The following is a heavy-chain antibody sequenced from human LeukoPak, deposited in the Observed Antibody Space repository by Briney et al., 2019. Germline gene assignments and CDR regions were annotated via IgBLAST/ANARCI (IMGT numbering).Heavy chain of an antibody. CDR1: GFTFSSYE. CDR3: PREGTWLPPLDY. CDR2: ISSSGSTI. D-gene: IGHD5-24*01. V-gene: IGHV3-48*03. Sequence: GGSLRLSCAASGFTFSSYEMNWVRQAPGKGLEWVSYISSSGSTIYYADSVRGRFTISRDNAKNSLYLQMNSLRAEDTAVYYGPREGTWLPPLDYTGQRAPGTVSP. J-gene: IGHJ4*03.